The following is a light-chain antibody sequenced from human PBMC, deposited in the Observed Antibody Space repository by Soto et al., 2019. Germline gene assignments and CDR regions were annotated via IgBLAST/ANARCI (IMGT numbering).Light chain of an antibody. Sequence: EIVLTQSPGTLSLSPGERATLSCRASQSVSSSYLAWYQQKPGQAPRLLIYGASSRATGIPDRFSGSGSGTDFTLTISRLEPEDFAAYCCQQYGSAPFGGGTKVEIK. V-gene: IGKV3-20*01. CDR1: QSVSSSY. J-gene: IGKJ4*01. CDR2: GAS. CDR3: QQYGSAP.